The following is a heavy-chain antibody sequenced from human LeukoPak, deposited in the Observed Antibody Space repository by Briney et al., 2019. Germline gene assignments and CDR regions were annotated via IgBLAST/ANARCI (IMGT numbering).Heavy chain of an antibody. CDR2: INQDGSER. D-gene: IGHD6-13*01. V-gene: IGHV3-7*01. CDR1: GFTFSSHW. Sequence: GGSLRLSCAASGFTFSSHWMTWVRQAPGKGLELVANINQDGSERYYVDSVKGRFTISRDNAKNSLYLQMNSLRAEDTAVYYCARDSEYSSSFAFDIWGQGTMVTVSS. J-gene: IGHJ3*02. CDR3: ARDSEYSSSFAFDI.